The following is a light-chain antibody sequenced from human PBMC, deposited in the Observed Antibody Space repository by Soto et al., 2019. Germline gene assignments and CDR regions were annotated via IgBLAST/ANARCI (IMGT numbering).Light chain of an antibody. Sequence: DIVMTQSPDSLAVSLGGRATINCKSSQSVFYSSNNKNFLAWYQQKSGHPPKLLIYWASTRESGVPDRFSGSGSRTDFSLTISSFQAEDAAVYYCRQYSTTPTFGQGTRLEVK. CDR1: QSVFYSSNNKNF. CDR3: RQYSTTPT. J-gene: IGKJ5*01. V-gene: IGKV4-1*01. CDR2: WAS.